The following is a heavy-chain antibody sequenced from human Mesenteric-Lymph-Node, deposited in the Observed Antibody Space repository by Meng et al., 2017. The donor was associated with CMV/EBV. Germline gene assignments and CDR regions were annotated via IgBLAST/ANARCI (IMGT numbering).Heavy chain of an antibody. CDR2: IYYSGST. D-gene: IGHD4-17*01. J-gene: IGHJ4*02. CDR3: ARRPDYGDYVGFLDY. CDR1: GGSISSSSYY. V-gene: IGHV4-39*07. Sequence: GSLRLSCTVSGGSISSSSYYWGWIRQPPGKGLEWIGSIYYSGSTYYNPSLKSRVTISVDTSKNQFSLKLSSVTAAATAVYYCARRPDYGDYVGFLDYWGQGTLVTVSS.